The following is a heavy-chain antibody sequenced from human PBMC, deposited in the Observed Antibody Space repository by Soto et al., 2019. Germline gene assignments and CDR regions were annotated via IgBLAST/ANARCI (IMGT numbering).Heavy chain of an antibody. CDR3: ATEYCSGGSCYSGWYFDL. J-gene: IGHJ2*01. CDR2: ISGSGGST. V-gene: IGHV3-23*01. Sequence: GGSLRLSCAASGFTFSSYAMSWVRQAPGKGLEWVSAISGSGGSTYYADSVKGRFTISRDNSKNTLYLQMNSLRAEDTAVYYCATEYCSGGSCYSGWYFDLWGRGTLVTVSS. CDR1: GFTFSSYA. D-gene: IGHD2-15*01.